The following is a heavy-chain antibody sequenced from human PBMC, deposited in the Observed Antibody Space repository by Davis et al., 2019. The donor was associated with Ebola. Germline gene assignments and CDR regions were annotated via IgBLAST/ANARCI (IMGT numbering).Heavy chain of an antibody. CDR1: GFTLCSYA. V-gene: IGHV3-23*01. Sequence: GGSLRLSCAASGFTLCSYATGWDRQAPGKGLEWVSAISGSGGSTYYADSVKGRFTISRDNSKNTLYLQMNSLRAEDTAVYYCAKGVRFVASPGMDVWGQGTTVTVSS. D-gene: IGHD3-3*01. J-gene: IGHJ6*02. CDR2: ISGSGGST. CDR3: AKGVRFVASPGMDV.